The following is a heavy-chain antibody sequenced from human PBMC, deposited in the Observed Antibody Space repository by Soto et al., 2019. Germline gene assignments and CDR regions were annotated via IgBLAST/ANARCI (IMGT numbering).Heavy chain of an antibody. V-gene: IGHV3-33*01. D-gene: IGHD2-15*01. J-gene: IGHJ3*02. Sequence: GGSLRLSCAASGFTFSSYGMHWVRQAPGKGLEWVAVIWYDGSNKYYADSVKGRFTISRDNSKNTLYLQMNSLRAEDTAVYYCARDGDVVVVAATNAFDIWGQGTMVTVSS. CDR2: IWYDGSNK. CDR3: ARDGDVVVVAATNAFDI. CDR1: GFTFSSYG.